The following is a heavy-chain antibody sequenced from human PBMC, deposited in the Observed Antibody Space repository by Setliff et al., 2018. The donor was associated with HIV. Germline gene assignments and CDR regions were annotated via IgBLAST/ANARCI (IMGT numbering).Heavy chain of an antibody. J-gene: IGHJ4*02. CDR3: ARHGITKIVVATPDTIDY. Sequence: SETLSLTCTVSGGSISSSNYYWGWIRQPPGKGLEWIGSIYYSGNTYYNPSLKSRVTIPVDTSKNQFSLKLTSVTAADTAVYYCARHGITKIVVATPDTIDYWGRGTLVTVSS. CDR1: GGSISSSNYY. D-gene: IGHD3-22*01. CDR2: IYYSGNT. V-gene: IGHV4-39*01.